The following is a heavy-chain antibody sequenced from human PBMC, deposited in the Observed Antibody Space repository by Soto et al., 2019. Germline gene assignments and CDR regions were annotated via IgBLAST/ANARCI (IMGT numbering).Heavy chain of an antibody. CDR2: ITSSGGGT. CDR1: GFTFSAYV. Sequence: PGGSLRLSCAASGFTFSAYVMSWVRQAPGKGLEWVSSITSSGGGTYYADSVKGRFTVSRDNSKNTVYLQMDSLRAEDTAVYYCAGANTYYDFWSGYYIFDYFDYWGQGTLVTV. V-gene: IGHV3-23*01. J-gene: IGHJ4*02. CDR3: AGANTYYDFWSGYYIFDYFDY. D-gene: IGHD3-3*01.